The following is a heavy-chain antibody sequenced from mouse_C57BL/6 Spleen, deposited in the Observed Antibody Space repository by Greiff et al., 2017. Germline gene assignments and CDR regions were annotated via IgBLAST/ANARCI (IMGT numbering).Heavy chain of an antibody. CDR1: GFTFSSYA. CDR2: ISDGGSYT. Sequence: EVKLMESGGGLVKPGGSLKLSCAASGFTFSSYAMSWVRQTPEKRLEWVASISDGGSYTYYPDNVKGRFTISRDNAKNNAYLQMSHLKSEDTAMYYCARDTVVADYYAMDYWGQGTSVTVSS. CDR3: ARDTVVADYYAMDY. J-gene: IGHJ4*01. D-gene: IGHD1-1*01. V-gene: IGHV5-4*01.